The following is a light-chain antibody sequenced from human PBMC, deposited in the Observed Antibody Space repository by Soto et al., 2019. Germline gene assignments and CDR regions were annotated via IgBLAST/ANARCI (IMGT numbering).Light chain of an antibody. Sequence: DIQMTQSPSTLSASVGDRVTITCRASQSISSWLAWYQQKPGKAPNLLIYKASSLQGGVPSRFSGSGSGTEFSLTINSLQPDDRATYYCQQYNSYPPTFGPGTKVDIK. CDR1: QSISSW. CDR3: QQYNSYPPT. J-gene: IGKJ3*01. CDR2: KAS. V-gene: IGKV1-5*03.